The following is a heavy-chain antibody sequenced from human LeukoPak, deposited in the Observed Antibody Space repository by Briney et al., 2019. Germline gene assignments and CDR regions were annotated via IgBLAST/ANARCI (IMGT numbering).Heavy chain of an antibody. D-gene: IGHD3-22*01. CDR2: IYYSGST. V-gene: IGHV4-59*12. CDR3: AREPGPYYYDSSGYLDY. Sequence: SETLSLTCTVSGGAINSYHWTWIRQPPGKGLEWIGYIYYSGSTNYNPSLKSRVTISVDTSKNQFSLKLSSVTAADTAVYYCAREPGPYYYDSSGYLDYWGQGTLVTVSS. J-gene: IGHJ4*02. CDR1: GGAINSYH.